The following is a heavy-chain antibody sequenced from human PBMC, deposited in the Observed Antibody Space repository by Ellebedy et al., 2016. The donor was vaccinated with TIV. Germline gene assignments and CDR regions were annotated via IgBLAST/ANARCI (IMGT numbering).Heavy chain of an antibody. Sequence: GESLKIPCQGSGYRFTGYWIGWVRQMPEKGLEWVGIIFPGDSDTRYSPSFQGQVTISADKSTATAYLQWTSLKASDSAMYYCARGSWREVSTWFENWGQGTLVTVSS. CDR1: GYRFTGYW. D-gene: IGHD3-16*02. J-gene: IGHJ4*02. CDR2: IFPGDSDT. V-gene: IGHV5-51*01. CDR3: ARGSWREVSTWFEN.